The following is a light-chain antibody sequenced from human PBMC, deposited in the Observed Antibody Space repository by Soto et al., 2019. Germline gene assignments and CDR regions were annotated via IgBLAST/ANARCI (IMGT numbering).Light chain of an antibody. Sequence: EIVLTQSPGTLSLSPGERATLSCRASQSVSSSYLAWYQQKPGQAPRLLIYGASSRATGIPDRFSGSGSGTDFDLTISRLGPKDFAVYYCQQYGSSPRVFTFGPGTKVDIK. CDR3: QQYGSSPRVFT. CDR2: GAS. V-gene: IGKV3-20*01. CDR1: QSVSSSY. J-gene: IGKJ3*01.